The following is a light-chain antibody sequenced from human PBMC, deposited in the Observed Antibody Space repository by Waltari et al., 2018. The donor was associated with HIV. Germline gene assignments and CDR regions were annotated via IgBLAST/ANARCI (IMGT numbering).Light chain of an antibody. V-gene: IGLV2-14*01. CDR1: SSDVGGYNY. J-gene: IGLJ2*01. CDR3: SSYTSSSTLV. CDR2: EVS. Sequence: QSALTQPASVSGSPGQSITISCTGTSSDVGGYNYVSWYQQHPDKAPKLLIYEVSSRPSGISSRFSGCKSANTASLTISGLQADDEADYYCSSYTSSSTLVFGGGTNLTV.